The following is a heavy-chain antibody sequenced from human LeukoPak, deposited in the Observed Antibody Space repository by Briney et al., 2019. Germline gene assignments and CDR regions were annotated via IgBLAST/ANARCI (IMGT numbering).Heavy chain of an antibody. CDR1: GGSISSSSYY. D-gene: IGHD6-13*01. V-gene: IGHV4-39*07. CDR2: IYYSGST. Sequence: KPSETLSLTCTVSGGSISSSSYYWGWIRQPPGKGLEWIGSIYYSGSTYYNPSLKSRVTISVDTSKNQFSLKLSSVTAADTAVYYCARDSDGSSCPDYWGQGTLVTVSS. CDR3: ARDSDGSSCPDY. J-gene: IGHJ4*02.